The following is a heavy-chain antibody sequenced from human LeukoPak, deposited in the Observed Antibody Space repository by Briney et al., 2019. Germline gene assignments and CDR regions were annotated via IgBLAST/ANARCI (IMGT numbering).Heavy chain of an antibody. Sequence: GGSLRLSCAASGFTFSTYWMHWVRQAPGKGLVWVSHINIDGTSSSHADSVRGRFTISRDNAKNTLYLQMNSLRAEDTAVYYCARVASGGPFDHWGQGTLVTVSS. CDR2: INIDGTSS. V-gene: IGHV3-74*01. J-gene: IGHJ4*02. CDR3: ARVASGGPFDH. CDR1: GFTFSTYW. D-gene: IGHD2-8*02.